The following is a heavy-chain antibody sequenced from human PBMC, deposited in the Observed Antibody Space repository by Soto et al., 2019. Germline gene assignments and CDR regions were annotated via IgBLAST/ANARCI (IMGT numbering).Heavy chain of an antibody. J-gene: IGHJ4*02. V-gene: IGHV4-59*08. CDR2: TDYSGNT. CDR3: ARAVGDPLYYLDY. Sequence: QVQLQESGPGLVRPSETLSLTCTVSSDSISSYYWIWIRQSPGKGLEWIGSTDYSGNTNYNPSLKSRVTISGDTSKNQYSLRLSSVTAAHTAVYYCARAVGDPLYYLDYWGQGTLVAVSS. D-gene: IGHD6-19*01. CDR1: SDSISSYY.